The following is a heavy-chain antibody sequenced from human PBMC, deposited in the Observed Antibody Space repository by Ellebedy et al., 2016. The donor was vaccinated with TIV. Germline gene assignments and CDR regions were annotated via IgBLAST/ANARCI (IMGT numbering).Heavy chain of an antibody. J-gene: IGHJ6*02. CDR2: MNPNSGNT. Sequence: ASVKVSXXASGYTFTSYDINWVRQATGQGLEWMGWMNPNSGNTGYAQKFQGRVTMTRNTSISTAYMELSSLRSEDTAVYYCARATSFGELLYYYYYGMDVWGQGTTVTVSS. CDR1: GYTFTSYD. CDR3: ARATSFGELLYYYYYGMDV. V-gene: IGHV1-8*01. D-gene: IGHD3-10*01.